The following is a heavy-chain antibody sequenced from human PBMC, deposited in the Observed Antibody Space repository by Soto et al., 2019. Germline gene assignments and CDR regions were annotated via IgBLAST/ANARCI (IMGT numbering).Heavy chain of an antibody. D-gene: IGHD3-16*02. CDR1: GGSFSGYY. CDR2: INHSGST. Sequence: SETLSLTCAVYGGSFSGYYWSWIRQPPGKGLEWIGEINHSGSTNYNPSLKSRVTISVDTSKNQFSLKLSSVTAADTAVYYCARGSPRYDYSWGSYQKGVYFDYWGQGTLVTVSS. J-gene: IGHJ4*02. CDR3: ARGSPRYDYSWGSYQKGVYFDY. V-gene: IGHV4-34*01.